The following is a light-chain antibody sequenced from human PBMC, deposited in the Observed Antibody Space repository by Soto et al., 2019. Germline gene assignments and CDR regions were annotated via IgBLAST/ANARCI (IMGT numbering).Light chain of an antibody. CDR3: QQCSEWPRIT. CDR1: ESVDRY. V-gene: IGKV3-15*01. J-gene: IGKJ5*01. CDR2: DAS. Sequence: EIGMTQSPATLSVSPGERATLSCRASESVDRYLAWYQQKPGQAPRLLIYDASTRATGVPARFSGSGSGTEFSLTISSLQSEDFAVYFCQQCSEWPRITFGQGTRLEAK.